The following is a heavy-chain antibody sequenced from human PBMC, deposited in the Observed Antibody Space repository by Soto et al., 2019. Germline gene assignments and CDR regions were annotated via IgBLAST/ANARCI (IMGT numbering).Heavy chain of an antibody. D-gene: IGHD1-26*01. Sequence: QVHLVQSGAEVKKPGASVNVSCKASGYTFTVYDMHWVRQAPGQGLEWMGWINPKSGGTMYPQKFQGRVTMTWDTSISTAYMALTRLRSDDTAVYYCARDLAKGGGSAGFDYWVQGTLVTVSS. V-gene: IGHV1-2*02. J-gene: IGHJ4*02. CDR1: GYTFTVYD. CDR3: ARDLAKGGGSAGFDY. CDR2: INPKSGGT.